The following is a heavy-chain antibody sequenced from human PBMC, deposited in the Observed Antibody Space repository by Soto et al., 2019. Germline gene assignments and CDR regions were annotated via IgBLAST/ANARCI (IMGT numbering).Heavy chain of an antibody. D-gene: IGHD2-21*02. Sequence: QLQLQESGSGLVKPSQTLSLTCAVSGGSISSGGYSWSWIRQPPGKGLEWIGYTDHSGSTYYNPSLKSRVTISVDRSKNQFSLKLSSVTAADTAVYYCARGPNCGGDCYSFDYWGQGTLVTVSS. CDR2: TDHSGST. CDR1: GGSISSGGYS. V-gene: IGHV4-30-2*01. J-gene: IGHJ4*02. CDR3: ARGPNCGGDCYSFDY.